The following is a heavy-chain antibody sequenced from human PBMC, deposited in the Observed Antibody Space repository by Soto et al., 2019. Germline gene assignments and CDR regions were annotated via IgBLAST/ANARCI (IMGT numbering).Heavy chain of an antibody. D-gene: IGHD2-8*02. V-gene: IGHV1-18*04. CDR1: DNTFTYYG. CDR2: ISGYTAKT. J-gene: IGHJ6*02. CDR3: AATGGNYFGLDV. Sequence: QAQLVQSGREVKRPGASVKVSCKSSDNTFTYYGLNWVRQTPGQGLEWLGWISGYTAKTRYAPKFQDRVTMTADTSTTTAFLEVRSLTSDDSGTYFCAATGGNYFGLDVWGPGTTVTVSS.